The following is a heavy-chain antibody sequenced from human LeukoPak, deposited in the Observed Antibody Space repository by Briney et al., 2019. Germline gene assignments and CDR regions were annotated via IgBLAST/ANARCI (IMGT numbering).Heavy chain of an antibody. D-gene: IGHD3-3*01. J-gene: IGHJ3*02. CDR1: GYTFTSYY. Sequence: GASVKVCCKASGYTFTSYYMHWVRQAPGQGLEWMGIINPSGGSTSYADSVKGRFTISRDNSKNTLYLQMNSLRAEDTAVYYCATAMAYDAAFDIWGQGTMVTVSS. CDR2: INPSGGST. V-gene: IGHV1-46*04. CDR3: ATAMAYDAAFDI.